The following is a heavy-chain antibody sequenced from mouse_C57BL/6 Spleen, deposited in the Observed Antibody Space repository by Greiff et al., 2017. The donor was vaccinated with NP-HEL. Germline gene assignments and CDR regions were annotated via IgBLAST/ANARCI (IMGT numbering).Heavy chain of an antibody. CDR1: GYTFTDYE. CDR3: TRGDYYGSSYDY. J-gene: IGHJ3*01. CDR2: IDPETGGT. Sequence: QVQLQQSGAELVRPGASVTLSCKASGYTFTDYEMHWVKQTPVHGLEWIGAIDPETGGTAYNQKFKGKAILTADKSSSTAYMELRSLTSEDSAVYYCTRGDYYGSSYDYWGQGTLVTVSA. V-gene: IGHV1-15*01. D-gene: IGHD1-1*01.